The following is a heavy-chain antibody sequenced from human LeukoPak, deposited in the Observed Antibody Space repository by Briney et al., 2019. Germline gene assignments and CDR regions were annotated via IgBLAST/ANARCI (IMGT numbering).Heavy chain of an antibody. V-gene: IGHV4-4*07. CDR2: IYTSGST. CDR3: ARELAAAGTQAFAY. D-gene: IGHD6-13*01. J-gene: IGHJ4*02. Sequence: SETLSLTCTVSGGSISSYYWSWIRQPAGKGLEWIGRIYTSGSTNYNPSLKSRVTMSVDTSKNQFSLKLSSVTAADTAVYYCARELAAAGTQAFAYWGQGTLVTVSS. CDR1: GGSISSYY.